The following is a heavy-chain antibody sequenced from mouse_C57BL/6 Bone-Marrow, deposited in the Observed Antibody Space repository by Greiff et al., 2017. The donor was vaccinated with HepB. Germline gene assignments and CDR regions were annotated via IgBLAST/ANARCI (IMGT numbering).Heavy chain of an antibody. V-gene: IGHV2-4*01. CDR2: IWSGGST. Sequence: VQLQESGPGLVQPSQSLSITCTVSGFSLPSYGVHWVRQPPGKGLEWLGVIWSGGSTDYNAAFISRLSISKDNSKSQVFFKMNSLQADDTAIYYCSKNDGYYFWYFDVWGTGTTVTVSS. CDR1: GFSLPSYG. D-gene: IGHD2-3*01. J-gene: IGHJ1*03. CDR3: SKNDGYYFWYFDV.